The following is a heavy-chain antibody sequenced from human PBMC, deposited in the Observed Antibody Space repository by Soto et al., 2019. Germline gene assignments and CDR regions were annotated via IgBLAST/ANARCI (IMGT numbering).Heavy chain of an antibody. CDR3: ARQSEYYYASGRAAPLYGMDV. CDR2: IYYSGST. D-gene: IGHD3-10*01. V-gene: IGHV4-39*01. Sequence: SETLSLTCTVSSASISSSSYTWGWIRQPPGKGLEWIGSIYYSGSTYSNPSLKSRLTISADTSKNQFSLKLSSVTAADTAVYFCARQSEYYYASGRAAPLYGMDVWGQGTTVTVSS. J-gene: IGHJ6*02. CDR1: SASISSSSYT.